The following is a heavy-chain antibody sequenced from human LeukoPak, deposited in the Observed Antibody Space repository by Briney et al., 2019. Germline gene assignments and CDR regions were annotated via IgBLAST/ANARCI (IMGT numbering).Heavy chain of an antibody. D-gene: IGHD6-25*01. Sequence: GESLKISCEGSGYSFPSYWIGWVRQLPGKGREWMGIIYAGNSDTRYSPSFEGQVAISADRSISTAYLQWSSLKASDTAMYYCARGGPHYYYYMDVWGKGTTVTVSS. V-gene: IGHV5-51*01. CDR2: IYAGNSDT. J-gene: IGHJ6*03. CDR1: GYSFPSYW. CDR3: ARGGPHYYYYMDV.